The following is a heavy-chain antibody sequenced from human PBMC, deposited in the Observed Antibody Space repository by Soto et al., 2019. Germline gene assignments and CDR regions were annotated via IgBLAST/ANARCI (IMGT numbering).Heavy chain of an antibody. CDR1: GYTFTTYG. CDR3: ARVVKAGDYGDYGRYYFDY. V-gene: IGHV1-18*04. Sequence: QVQLVQSGAEVKKPGASVKVSCKASGYTFTTYGITCVRQAPGQGLEWMGWISAYSGNTNYAQKLQGRLTVTTDTSKNTDYMDLRSLRSDDTAVYYCARVVKAGDYGDYGRYYFDYWGHGTLVTVSS. J-gene: IGHJ4*01. D-gene: IGHD4-17*01. CDR2: ISAYSGNT.